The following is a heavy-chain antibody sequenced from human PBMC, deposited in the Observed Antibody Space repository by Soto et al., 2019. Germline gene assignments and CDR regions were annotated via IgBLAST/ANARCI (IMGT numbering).Heavy chain of an antibody. J-gene: IGHJ4*02. CDR2: IVPILGVP. CDR3: ARDRYAYASGRTIDY. CDR1: GGTFSSYT. Sequence: QVQLVQSGAEVKKPGASVKVSCKASGGTFSSYTVSWVRQAPGQGLEWMGRIVPILGVPNYAQRFPGSVTIPADKGTNPAYMELSSLRSEDTAVYYCARDRYAYASGRTIDYWGQGTLVTVSS. D-gene: IGHD3-10*01. V-gene: IGHV1-69*08.